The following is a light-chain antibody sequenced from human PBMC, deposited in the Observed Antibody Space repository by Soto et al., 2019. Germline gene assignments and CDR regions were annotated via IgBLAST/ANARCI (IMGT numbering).Light chain of an antibody. CDR2: GAS. CDR3: QQYGSSPPIT. J-gene: IGKJ3*01. CDR1: QSVSSSY. V-gene: IGKV3-20*01. Sequence: EIVLTQSPGTLSLSPGERATHSCRASQSVSSSYLAWYQQIPGQAPRLLIYGASSRATGIPDRFSGSGSGTDFTLTISRLEPEDFAVYYCQQYGSSPPITFGPGTKVDIK.